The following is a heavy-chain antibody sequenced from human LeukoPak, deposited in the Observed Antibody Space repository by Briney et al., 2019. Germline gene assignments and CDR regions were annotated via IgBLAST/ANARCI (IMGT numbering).Heavy chain of an antibody. D-gene: IGHD3-3*01. CDR1: GFTFSSYA. CDR3: AKPTDYDFWSGYSPFYFDY. J-gene: IGHJ4*02. Sequence: GGSLRLSCAASGFTFSSYAMSWVRQAPGKGLEWVSAISGSSGSTYYADSVKGRFTISSDNSKNTLYLQMNSLRAEDTAVYYCAKPTDYDFWSGYSPFYFDYWGQGTLVTVSS. V-gene: IGHV3-23*01. CDR2: ISGSSGST.